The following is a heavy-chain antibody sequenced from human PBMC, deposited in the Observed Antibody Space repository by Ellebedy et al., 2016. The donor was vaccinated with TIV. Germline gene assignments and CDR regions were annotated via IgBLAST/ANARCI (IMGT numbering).Heavy chain of an antibody. CDR2: VSSGEAK. D-gene: IGHD4-17*01. CDR3: TRDPDGDYDFDY. CDR1: GFTFSDFG. V-gene: IGHV3-69-1*01. J-gene: IGHJ4*02. Sequence: PGGSLRLSCAASGFTFSDFGMTWVRQAPGKGLEWVSHVSSGEAKSYADSVKGRFTISRDNAKNSLYLQMNSLRAEDTAVYYCTRDPDGDYDFDYWGQGTLVIVSS.